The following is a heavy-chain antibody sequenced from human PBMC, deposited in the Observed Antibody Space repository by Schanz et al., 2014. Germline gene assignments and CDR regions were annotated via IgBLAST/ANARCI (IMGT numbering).Heavy chain of an antibody. CDR2: IYASGAT. J-gene: IGHJ4*02. V-gene: IGHV3-66*01. Sequence: AQLVESGGGVVQPGRSLRLSCVVSGFTVSSDHMSWVRQAPGKGLEWVSTIYASGATYYADSVKRRFTISRDNSKNTLYLQMNTLRAEDTAVYYCAKQIHYDILTVTRNWGQGTLVTVSS. CDR3: AKQIHYDILTVTRN. CDR1: GFTVSSDH. D-gene: IGHD3-9*01.